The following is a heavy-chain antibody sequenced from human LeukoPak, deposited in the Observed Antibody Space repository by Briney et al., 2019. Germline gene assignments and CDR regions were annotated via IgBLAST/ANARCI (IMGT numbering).Heavy chain of an antibody. V-gene: IGHV3-23*01. CDR1: GFSFSTYA. D-gene: IGHD6-13*01. J-gene: IGHJ4*02. CDR2: ISGSGIST. CDR3: TKGPTGGSSWYVDY. Sequence: GGSLRLSCAASGFSFSTYAMSWVRQAPGKGLEWVSGISGSGISTDYAASVKGRFTISRNNSKNTLYLQMNSLRAEDTAVYYCTKGPTGGSSWYVDYWGQGTLVTVSS.